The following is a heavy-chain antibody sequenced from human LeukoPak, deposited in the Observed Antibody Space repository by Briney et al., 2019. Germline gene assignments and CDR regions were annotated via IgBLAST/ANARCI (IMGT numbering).Heavy chain of an antibody. CDR1: GYTFSNYG. CDR3: TRLGRFDSHALDI. CDR2: VSAYNGDT. V-gene: IGHV1-18*01. J-gene: IGHJ3*02. D-gene: IGHD3-9*01. Sequence: ASVKVSCKASGYTFSNYGITWVRQAPGLGLEWMGWVSAYNGDTDYAQNLQDRVIMTTDTSTTTGYMELRSLTSDDTAVYYCTRLGRFDSHALDIWGQGTMVTVSS.